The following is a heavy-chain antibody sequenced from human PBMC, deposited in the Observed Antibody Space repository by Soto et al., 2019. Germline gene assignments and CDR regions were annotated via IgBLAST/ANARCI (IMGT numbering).Heavy chain of an antibody. Sequence: SVKVSCKASGGTFSSYAISWVRQAPGQGLEWMGGIIPIFGTANYAQKFQGRVTITADESTSTAYMELSSLRSEDTAVYYCASPGMNPYYDILTGSPGDYHYYGMDVWGQGTTVTVSS. V-gene: IGHV1-69*13. CDR1: GGTFSSYA. CDR3: ASPGMNPYYDILTGSPGDYHYYGMDV. CDR2: IIPIFGTA. D-gene: IGHD3-9*01. J-gene: IGHJ6*02.